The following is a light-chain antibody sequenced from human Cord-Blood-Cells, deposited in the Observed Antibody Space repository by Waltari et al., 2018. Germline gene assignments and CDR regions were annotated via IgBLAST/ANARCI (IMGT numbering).Light chain of an antibody. V-gene: IGLV2-23*01. CDR1: SSDVGSSNL. J-gene: IGLJ3*02. CDR3: CSYAGSSTLV. CDR2: EGS. Sequence: QSALTQPASVSGSPGQSITISCTGTSSDVGSSNLCPWEQQHPGKAPKLMIYEGSKRPSGVSNLFSGSKSGNTASLTISGLQAEDEADYYCCSYAGSSTLVFGGGTKLTVL.